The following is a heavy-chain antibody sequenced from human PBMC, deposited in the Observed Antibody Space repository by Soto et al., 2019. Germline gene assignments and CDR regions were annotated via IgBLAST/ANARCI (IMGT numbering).Heavy chain of an antibody. CDR1: GLTFSVSA. J-gene: IGHJ4*02. CDR2: TGLSGRTT. Sequence: EVQLLESGGGLVQPGGSLTLSCVASGLTFSVSAMTWVRQAPGQGLEGVSTTGLSGRTTYYGDSVKGRFTVSRDNSKNTRDLQMSSLIAEDTAVYSFATVHNTSRACNFGGRGTLFTVSS. D-gene: IGHD1-20*01. CDR3: ATVHNTSRACNF. V-gene: IGHV3-23*01.